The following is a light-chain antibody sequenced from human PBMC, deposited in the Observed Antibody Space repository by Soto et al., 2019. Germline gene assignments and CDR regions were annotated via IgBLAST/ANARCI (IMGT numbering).Light chain of an antibody. J-gene: IGLJ1*01. Sequence: QSALTQPPSVSGSPGQSVTISCTGTSSDVGGFIYVSWYQHHPGKAPKLMIYDVSKRPSGVPDRFSGSKSGNTASLTISGLQAEDEADYYCCSYAGGYTHYVFATGTKLTVL. V-gene: IGLV2-11*01. CDR1: SSDVGGFIY. CDR3: CSYAGGYTHYV. CDR2: DVS.